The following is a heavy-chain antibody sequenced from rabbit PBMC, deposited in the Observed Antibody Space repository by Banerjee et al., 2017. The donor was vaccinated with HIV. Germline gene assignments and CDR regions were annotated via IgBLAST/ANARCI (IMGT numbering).Heavy chain of an antibody. CDR2: IWTGSSGST. J-gene: IGHJ4*01. V-gene: IGHV1S45*01. CDR1: GFSFSSGYD. D-gene: IGHD6-1*01. CDR3: ARGAGYGSYAYANL. Sequence: QEQLVESGGGLVKPGASLTLTCTASGFSFSSGYDMCWVRQAPGKGLEWIACIWTGSSGSTYYASWAEGRFTISKTSSTTVTLQMTSLTAADTATYFCARGAGYGSYAYANLWGPGTLVTVS.